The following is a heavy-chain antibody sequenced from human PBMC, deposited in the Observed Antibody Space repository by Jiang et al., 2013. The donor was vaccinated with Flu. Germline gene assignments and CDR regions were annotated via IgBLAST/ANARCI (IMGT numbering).Heavy chain of an antibody. J-gene: IGHJ4*02. CDR2: TYYRSKWYS. CDR3: VRDGLEFGKGGFDY. D-gene: IGHD1-1*01. V-gene: IGHV6-1*01. Sequence: SGDSVSSSSATWNWIRQSPSRGLEWLGRTYYRSKWYSEYAVSVKSRITINPDTPKNQFSLQLNSVTPEDTAVYFCVRDGLEFGKGGFDYWGQGTLVTVSS. CDR1: GDSVSSSSAT.